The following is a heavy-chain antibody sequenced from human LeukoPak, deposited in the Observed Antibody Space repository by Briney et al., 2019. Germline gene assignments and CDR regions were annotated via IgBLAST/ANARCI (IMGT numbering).Heavy chain of an antibody. V-gene: IGHV3-21*04. CDR2: ISSSSSYI. D-gene: IGHD4-17*01. CDR3: AKHDYGDYRDFDY. J-gene: IGHJ4*02. CDR1: GFTFSSYS. Sequence: PGGSLRLSCAASGFTFSSYSMNWVRQAPGKGLEWVSSISSSSSYIYYADSVKGRFTISRDNAKNSLYLQMNSLRAEDTAVYYCAKHDYGDYRDFDYWGQGTLVTVSS.